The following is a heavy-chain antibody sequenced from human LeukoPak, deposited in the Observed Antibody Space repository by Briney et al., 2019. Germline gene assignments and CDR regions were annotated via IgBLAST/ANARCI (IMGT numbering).Heavy chain of an antibody. V-gene: IGHV3-21*01. D-gene: IGHD1-1*01. J-gene: IGHJ3*02. CDR2: ISTGFDYI. CDR1: GFTVSSNF. Sequence: PGGSLRLSCAASGFTVSSNFMNWVRQAPGKGLEWVSSISTGFDYIYYADSMKGRFTISRDNAKNSLYLQMDSLRAEDTAVYYCARTFIQTTANDAFDIWGQGTMVTVSS. CDR3: ARTFIQTTANDAFDI.